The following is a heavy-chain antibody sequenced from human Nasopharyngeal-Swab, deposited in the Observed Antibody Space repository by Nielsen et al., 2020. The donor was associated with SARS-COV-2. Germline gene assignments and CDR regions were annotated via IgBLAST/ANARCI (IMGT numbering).Heavy chain of an antibody. D-gene: IGHD3-9*01. CDR1: GFTFSDYY. CDR2: ISTSGRTT. Sequence: GESLKISCAASGFTFSDYYIAWVRQAPGKGLEWLSYISTSGRTTDSADSVKGRFTISRDNANNLLFLQMNSLRGEDTAVYYCARDPDDILTGPFDYWGQGTLVTVSS. CDR3: ARDPDDILTGPFDY. V-gene: IGHV3-11*01. J-gene: IGHJ4*02.